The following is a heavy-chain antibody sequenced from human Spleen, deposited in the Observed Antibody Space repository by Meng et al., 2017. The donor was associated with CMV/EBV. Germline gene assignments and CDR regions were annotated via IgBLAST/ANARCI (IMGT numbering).Heavy chain of an antibody. CDR3: ARHPGQEYSGTYSYLDY. Sequence: SETLSLTCNVSGDSIISSAFFWGWIRQPPGKGLEWIGRVYYSGSAYYNPSLRGRVTMSVDTSKNQFSLNLYSVTAADMAVYYCARHPGQEYSGTYSYLDYWGQGILVTVSS. CDR1: GDSIISSAFF. J-gene: IGHJ4*02. V-gene: IGHV4-39*01. D-gene: IGHD1-26*01. CDR2: VYYSGSA.